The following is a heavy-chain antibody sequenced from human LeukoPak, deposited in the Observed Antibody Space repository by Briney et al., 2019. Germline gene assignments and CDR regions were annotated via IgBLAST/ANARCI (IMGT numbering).Heavy chain of an antibody. CDR1: GFTFSSYS. V-gene: IGHV3-30*04. J-gene: IGHJ6*02. CDR3: ARGICSRTSCSDGFGMDV. Sequence: PGRSLRPSCAASGFTFSSYSMHWVRQAPGKGLEWVAVISYDGSLTYYADSVKGRFTISRGNSKNTLYLQMNSLRAEDTAAYYCARGICSRTSCSDGFGMDVWGQGSTVTVSS. CDR2: ISYDGSLT. D-gene: IGHD2-2*01.